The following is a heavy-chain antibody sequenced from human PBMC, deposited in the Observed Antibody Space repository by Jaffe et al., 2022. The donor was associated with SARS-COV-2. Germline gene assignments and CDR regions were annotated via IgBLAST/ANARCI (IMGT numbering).Heavy chain of an antibody. CDR3: LRIAVAGTFYAFDI. V-gene: IGHV4-39*01. CDR1: GGSISSSSYY. Sequence: QLQLQESGPGLVKPSETLSLTCTVSGGSISSSSYYWGWIRQPPGKGLEWIGSIYYSGSTYYNPSLKSRVTISVDTSKNQFSLKLSSVTAADTAVYYCLRIAVAGTFYAFDIWGQGTMVTVSS. CDR2: IYYSGST. D-gene: IGHD6-19*01. J-gene: IGHJ3*02.